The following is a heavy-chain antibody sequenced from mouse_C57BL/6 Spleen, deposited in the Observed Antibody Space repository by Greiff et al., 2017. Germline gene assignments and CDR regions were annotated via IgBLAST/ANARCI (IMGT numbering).Heavy chain of an antibody. Sequence: VQLQQPGAELVMPGASVKLSCKASGYTFTSYWMHWVKQRPGQGLEWIGEIDPSDSYTNYNQKFKGKSTLTVDKSSSTAYMQLSSLTSEDSAVYYCARSGVDWGQGTTLTVAS. V-gene: IGHV1-69*01. D-gene: IGHD3-1*01. CDR2: IDPSDSYT. CDR1: GYTFTSYW. J-gene: IGHJ2*01. CDR3: ARSGVD.